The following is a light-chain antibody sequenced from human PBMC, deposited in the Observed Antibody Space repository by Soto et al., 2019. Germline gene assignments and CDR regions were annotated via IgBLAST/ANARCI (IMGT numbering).Light chain of an antibody. CDR2: AAS. V-gene: IGKV3-20*01. CDR3: QQYHNLWT. Sequence: EIVLTQSPGTLSLSPGERATLSCRASQSVSSYYLAWYQQKPGQAPRLLIYAASSRATGIPDRFSGGGSGTEFTLTITSLQSEDFALYYCQQYHNLWTFGQGTKVDIK. J-gene: IGKJ1*01. CDR1: QSVSSYY.